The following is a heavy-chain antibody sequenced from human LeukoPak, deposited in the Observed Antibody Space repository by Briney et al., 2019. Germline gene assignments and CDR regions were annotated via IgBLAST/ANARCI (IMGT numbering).Heavy chain of an antibody. Sequence: GGSLRLSCAASGFTLSSYWMSWVRQAPGKGREWVANIKQDGSEKYYVDSVKGRFTISRDNAKNSLYLQMNSLRAEDTAVYYCARGLPSVEYYFDYWGQGTLVTVSS. D-gene: IGHD3-16*01. CDR2: IKQDGSEK. CDR1: GFTLSSYW. V-gene: IGHV3-7*04. CDR3: ARGLPSVEYYFDY. J-gene: IGHJ4*02.